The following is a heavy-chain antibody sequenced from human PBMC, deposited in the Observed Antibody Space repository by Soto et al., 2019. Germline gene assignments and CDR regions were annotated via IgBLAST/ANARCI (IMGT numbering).Heavy chain of an antibody. Sequence: GSLRLSCAASGFTFSSYWMHWVRQAPGKGLVWVSRINSDGSSTSYADSVKGRFTISRDNAKNTLYLQMNSLRAEDTAVYYCARAAQSDSSGYYDDFDYWGQGTLVTVSS. D-gene: IGHD3-22*01. V-gene: IGHV3-74*01. CDR2: INSDGSST. CDR1: GFTFSSYW. J-gene: IGHJ4*02. CDR3: ARAAQSDSSGYYDDFDY.